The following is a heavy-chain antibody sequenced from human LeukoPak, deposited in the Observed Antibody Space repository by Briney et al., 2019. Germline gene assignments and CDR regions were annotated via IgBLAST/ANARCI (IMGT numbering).Heavy chain of an antibody. Sequence: GGSPRLSCAASGFTFSSYAMSWVRQAPGKGLEWVSAISGSGGSTYYADSVKGRFTISRDNSKNTLYLQMNSLRAEDTAVYYCAKGTSIAVAGSYNWFDPWGQGTLVTVSS. CDR1: GFTFSSYA. V-gene: IGHV3-23*01. D-gene: IGHD6-19*01. CDR2: ISGSGGST. CDR3: AKGTSIAVAGSYNWFDP. J-gene: IGHJ5*02.